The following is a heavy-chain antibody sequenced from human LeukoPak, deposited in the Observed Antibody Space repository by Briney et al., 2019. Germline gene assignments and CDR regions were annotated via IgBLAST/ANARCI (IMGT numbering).Heavy chain of an antibody. J-gene: IGHJ5*02. CDR3: ASPPPGGSYQNRPNWFDP. CDR1: GGTFSSYA. V-gene: IGHV1-69*05. Sequence: SVKVSCKASGGTFSSYAISWVRQAPEQGLEWMGGIIPIFGTANYAQKFQGRVTITTDESTSTAYMELSSLRSEDTAVYYCASPPPGGSYQNRPNWFDPWGQGTLVTVSS. D-gene: IGHD1-26*01. CDR2: IIPIFGTA.